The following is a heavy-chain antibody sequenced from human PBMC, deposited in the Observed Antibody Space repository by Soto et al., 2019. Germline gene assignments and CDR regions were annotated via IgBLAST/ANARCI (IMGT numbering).Heavy chain of an antibody. D-gene: IGHD1-26*01. Sequence: PLRTLSLTCAISGDSVSSCSVTWNWIRQSPSRGLEWLGRTYYRSKWYNDYAESVKSRITSNPDTSKNQFSLHLNSVTPEDTAVYYCVRLIGNSWLDFWGQGTLVTVSS. CDR1: GDSVSSCSVT. V-gene: IGHV6-1*01. CDR3: VRLIGNSWLDF. CDR2: TYYRSKWYN. J-gene: IGHJ5*01.